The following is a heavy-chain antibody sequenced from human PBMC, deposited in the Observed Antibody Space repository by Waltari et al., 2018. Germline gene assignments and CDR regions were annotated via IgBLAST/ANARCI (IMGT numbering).Heavy chain of an antibody. D-gene: IGHD6-19*01. CDR2: INHSGST. CDR1: GGSFSGYY. V-gene: IGHV4-34*01. Sequence: QVQLQQWGAGLLKPSETLSLTCAVYGGSFSGYYWSWIRQPPGKGVEWVGEINHSGSTNYNPSLKSRVTISVDTSKNQFSRKLSSVTAADTAVYYCAREGNNRIAVSFNYFDYWGQGTLVTVSS. CDR3: AREGNNRIAVSFNYFDY. J-gene: IGHJ4*02.